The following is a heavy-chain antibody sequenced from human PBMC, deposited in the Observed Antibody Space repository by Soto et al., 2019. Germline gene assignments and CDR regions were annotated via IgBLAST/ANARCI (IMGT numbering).Heavy chain of an antibody. J-gene: IGHJ5*02. V-gene: IGHV4-31*03. CDR1: GCSITRGAYY. Sequence: SELLSLTCTFSGCSITRGAYYWNWIRQHPGKGLEWIGYIYYSGSTYYNPSLKSRVTISIDTSKNQFSLKLSSVTAADTAVYYCVRSVFPWGQGTLVTVS. CDR3: VRSVFP. CDR2: IYYSGST.